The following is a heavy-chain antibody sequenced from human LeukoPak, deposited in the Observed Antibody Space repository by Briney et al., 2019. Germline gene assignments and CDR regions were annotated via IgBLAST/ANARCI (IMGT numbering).Heavy chain of an antibody. CDR3: ARDKRGYSGYDYPDYDYGMDV. Sequence: ASVKVSCKASGYTFASYGISWVRQAPGQGLEWMGWISAYNGNTNYVQKLQGRVTMTTDTSTGTAYMELRSLRSDDTAVYYCARDKRGYSGYDYPDYDYGMDVWGQGTTVTVSS. J-gene: IGHJ6*02. CDR2: ISAYNGNT. CDR1: GYTFASYG. V-gene: IGHV1-18*01. D-gene: IGHD5-12*01.